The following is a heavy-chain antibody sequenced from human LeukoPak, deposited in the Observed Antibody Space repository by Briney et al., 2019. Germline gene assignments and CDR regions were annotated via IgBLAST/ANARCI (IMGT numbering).Heavy chain of an antibody. CDR2: IYYSGST. V-gene: IGHV4-39*01. Sequence: PSETLSLTCTVSGGSISSSSYYWGWIRQPPGKGLEWIGSIYYSGSTYYNPSLKSRVTISVDTSKNQFSLKLSSVTAADTAVYYCARHPFQAAAPNWFDPWGQGTLVTVSS. CDR1: GGSISSSSYY. CDR3: ARHPFQAAAPNWFDP. D-gene: IGHD6-13*01. J-gene: IGHJ5*02.